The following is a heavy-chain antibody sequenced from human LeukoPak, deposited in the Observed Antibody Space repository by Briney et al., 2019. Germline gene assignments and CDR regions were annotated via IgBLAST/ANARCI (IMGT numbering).Heavy chain of an antibody. V-gene: IGHV1-69*13. Sequence: VASVKVSCTASGGTFSSYAISWVRQAPGQGLEWMGGIIPIFGTANYAQKFQGRVAITADESTSTAYMELSSLRSEDTAVYYCASTITMVRGVQDYWGQGTLVTVSS. CDR2: IIPIFGTA. CDR3: ASTITMVRGVQDY. D-gene: IGHD3-10*01. CDR1: GGTFSSYA. J-gene: IGHJ4*02.